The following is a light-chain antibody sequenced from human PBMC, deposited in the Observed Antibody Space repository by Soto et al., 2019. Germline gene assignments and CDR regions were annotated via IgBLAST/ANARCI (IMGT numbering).Light chain of an antibody. CDR2: GAS. J-gene: IGKJ4*02. CDR3: QQYNNWPLT. CDR1: QSVSSN. Sequence: EIVMKQSPATLSVSPGERATLSCRASQSVSSNLAWYPQKRGQAPRLLIYGASTRVTGIPARFSGSGSGTEFTLTISSLQSEDFAVYYCQQYNNWPLTFGGGTKVEIK. V-gene: IGKV3-15*01.